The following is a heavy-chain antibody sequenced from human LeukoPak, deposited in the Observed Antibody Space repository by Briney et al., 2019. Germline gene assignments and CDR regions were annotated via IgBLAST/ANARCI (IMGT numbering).Heavy chain of an antibody. V-gene: IGHV1-18*01. D-gene: IGHD4-23*01. CDR3: ARGGVTTVVTQPSDY. CDR2: ISAYNGNT. Sequence: ASVKVSCKASGYTFTSYGINWVRQAPGQGLEWMGWISAYNGNTNYAQKLQGRVTMTTDTSTSTAYMELRSLRSDDTAVYYCARGGVTTVVTQPSDYWGQGTLVTVS. CDR1: GYTFTSYG. J-gene: IGHJ4*02.